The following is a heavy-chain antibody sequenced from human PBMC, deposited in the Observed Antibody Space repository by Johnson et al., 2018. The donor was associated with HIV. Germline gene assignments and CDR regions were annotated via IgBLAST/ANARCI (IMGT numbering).Heavy chain of an antibody. CDR1: GFTFDDYA. CDR2: INWNGGST. J-gene: IGHJ3*02. Sequence: EVQLVESGGGLVQPGGSLRLSCAASGFTFDDYAMHWVRQAPGKGLEWVSGINWNGGSTGYADSVKGRFTISRDNAKNSLYLQMNSLRAEDTALYYCARVGSGSYLLGAFDIWGQGTMVTVSS. V-gene: IGHV3-20*04. CDR3: ARVGSGSYLLGAFDI. D-gene: IGHD1-26*01.